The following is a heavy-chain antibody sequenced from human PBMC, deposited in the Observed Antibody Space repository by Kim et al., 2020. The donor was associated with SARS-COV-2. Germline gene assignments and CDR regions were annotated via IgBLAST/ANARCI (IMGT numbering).Heavy chain of an antibody. CDR3: ARESVTGTDAFDI. V-gene: IGHV3-48*03. CDR2: ISDSGSTK. D-gene: IGHD6-19*01. J-gene: IGHJ3*02. Sequence: GGSLRLSCAASGFTFDSYEINWVRQAPGKGLEWVSYISDSGSTKYYADSVKGRFTVSSDNAKNSLFLQMNSLRAEDTAVYYGARESVTGTDAFDIWGQGTLVTVSS. CDR1: GFTFDSYE.